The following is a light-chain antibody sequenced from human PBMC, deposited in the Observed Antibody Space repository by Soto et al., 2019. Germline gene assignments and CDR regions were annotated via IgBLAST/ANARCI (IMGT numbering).Light chain of an antibody. CDR3: QQYGISV. V-gene: IGKV3-20*01. CDR1: QSVSSSY. CDR2: GAS. J-gene: IGKJ4*01. Sequence: EIVLTQSPGTLSLYKGERATLSCRASQSVSSSYLAWYQQKPGQAPRLLIYGASSRATGIPDRFSGSGSGTDFTLTISRLEPEDFAVYYCQQYGISVFGGGSIVDIK.